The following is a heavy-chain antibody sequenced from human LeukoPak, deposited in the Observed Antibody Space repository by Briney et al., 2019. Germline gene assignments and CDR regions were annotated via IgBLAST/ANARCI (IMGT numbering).Heavy chain of an antibody. D-gene: IGHD2-15*01. Sequence: ASVKVSCKASGYTFTGYYMHWVRQAPGQGLEWMGKINPDSGGTNYAQSFQGRVTMTRDTSISTAYMEVTRLRSDDTAVYYCALLRTYLHGFDIWGLGTMVTVSS. CDR3: ALLRTYLHGFDI. V-gene: IGHV1-2*02. J-gene: IGHJ3*02. CDR2: INPDSGGT. CDR1: GYTFTGYY.